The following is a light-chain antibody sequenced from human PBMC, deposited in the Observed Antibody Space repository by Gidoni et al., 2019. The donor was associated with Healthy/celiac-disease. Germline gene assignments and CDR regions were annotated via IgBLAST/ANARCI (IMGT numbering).Light chain of an antibody. CDR3: QKYNSAPPFT. Sequence: QMTQSPSPLSASVGYRVTITCRASQGISNYLAWYQQKPRKVPKLLIYAASTLQSGIPSRFSGSGSGTDFTLTISSLQPEDVATYYCQKYNSAPPFTFGPGTKVDIK. V-gene: IGKV1-27*01. J-gene: IGKJ3*01. CDR1: QGISNY. CDR2: AAS.